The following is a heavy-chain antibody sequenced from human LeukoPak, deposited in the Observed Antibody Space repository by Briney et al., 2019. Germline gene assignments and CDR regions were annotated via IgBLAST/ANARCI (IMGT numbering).Heavy chain of an antibody. CDR3: ARGGQLWSPFDY. Sequence: TSETLSLTCTVSGGSISSYYWSWIRQPPGKGLEWIGYIYYSGSTNYNPSLKSRVTISVDTSKNQFSLKLSSVTAADTAVYYCARGGQLWSPFDYWGQGTLVTVSS. CDR1: GGSISSYY. V-gene: IGHV4-59*01. D-gene: IGHD5-18*01. CDR2: IYYSGST. J-gene: IGHJ4*02.